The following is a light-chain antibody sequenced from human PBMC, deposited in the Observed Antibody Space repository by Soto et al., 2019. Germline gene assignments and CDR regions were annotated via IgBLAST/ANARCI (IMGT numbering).Light chain of an antibody. J-gene: IGKJ1*01. Sequence: DIQMTQSPSSLSASVGDRVTITCRASQGITNYLAWYQQRPGKGPQLLIYAAATLHSGVPSRFSGSGSGTDFTLTISSLQPEDVATYYCQTYNTAPPGWTFGQGTKVEIK. CDR3: QTYNTAPPGWT. CDR1: QGITNY. CDR2: AAA. V-gene: IGKV1-27*01.